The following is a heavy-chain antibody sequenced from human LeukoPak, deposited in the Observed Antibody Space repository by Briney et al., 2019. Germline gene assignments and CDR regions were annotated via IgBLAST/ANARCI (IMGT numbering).Heavy chain of an antibody. Sequence: SETLSLTCAVSGGSITSGGYSWSWIRQTPGKGLEWIAYMHDSGSTYYNPSPKSRIIISLDTSKNQVSLKLRSVTAADTAVYYCARVVAAAGNNWFDPWGQGTLVTVSS. V-gene: IGHV4-30-4*07. CDR2: MHDSGST. J-gene: IGHJ5*02. CDR3: ARVVAAAGNNWFDP. CDR1: GGSITSGGYS. D-gene: IGHD6-13*01.